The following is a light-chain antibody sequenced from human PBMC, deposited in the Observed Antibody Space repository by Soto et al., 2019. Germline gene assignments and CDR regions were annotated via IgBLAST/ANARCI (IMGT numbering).Light chain of an antibody. CDR1: SSDVGGYNY. CDR2: DVS. CDR3: SSYTSSSTLEV. J-gene: IGLJ1*01. V-gene: IGLV2-14*01. Sequence: QSVLTQPASVSGSPGQSITISCTGTSSDVGGYNYVSWYQQHPGKAPKLMIYDVSNRPSGVSNRFSGSKSSNTASLTISGRQAEDEADYSCSSYTSSSTLEVFGTGTKLTVL.